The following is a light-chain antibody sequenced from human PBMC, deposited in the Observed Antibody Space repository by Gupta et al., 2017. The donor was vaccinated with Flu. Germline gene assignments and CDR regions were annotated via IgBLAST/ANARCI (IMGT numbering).Light chain of an antibody. J-gene: IGKJ4*01. Sequence: EIVLTQSPATLSLSPGERATLSCRASESIKDYLAWYQQKPGQAPRLLISDASNRATDIPGRFSGSGSGTDFTLTISSLEPEDFAVYYCHQRSNWPHTFGCGTKVEIK. CDR3: HQRSNWPHT. CDR2: DAS. CDR1: ESIKDY. V-gene: IGKV3-11*01.